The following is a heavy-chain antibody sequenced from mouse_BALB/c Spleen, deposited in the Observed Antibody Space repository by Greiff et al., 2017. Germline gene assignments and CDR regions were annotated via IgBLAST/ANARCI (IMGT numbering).Heavy chain of an antibody. D-gene: IGHD2-4*01. CDR1: GFTFSSYA. CDR3: ARGRDYGYAMDY. Sequence: EVMLVESGGGLVKPGGSLKLSCAASGFTFSSYAMSWVRQTPEKRLEWVASISSGGSTYYPDSVKGRVTISRDNARNILYLQMSSLRSEDTAMYYCARGRDYGYAMDYWGQGTSVTVSS. V-gene: IGHV5-6-5*01. CDR2: ISSGGST. J-gene: IGHJ4*01.